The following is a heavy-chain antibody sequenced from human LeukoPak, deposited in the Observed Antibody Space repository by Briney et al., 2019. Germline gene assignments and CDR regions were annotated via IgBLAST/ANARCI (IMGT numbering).Heavy chain of an antibody. CDR1: GYTFTSYD. V-gene: IGHV1-8*01. J-gene: IGHJ5*02. CDR3: ARGQDSSSWYRWFDP. D-gene: IGHD6-13*01. CDR2: MNPNSGNT. Sequence: ASVKVSCKASGYTFTSYDINWVRQATGQGLEWMRWMNPNSGNTGYAQKFQGRVTMTRNTSISTAYMELSSLRSEDTAVYYCARGQDSSSWYRWFDPWGQGTLVTVSS.